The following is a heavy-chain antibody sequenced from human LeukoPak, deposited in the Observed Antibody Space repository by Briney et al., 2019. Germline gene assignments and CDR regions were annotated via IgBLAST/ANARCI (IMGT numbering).Heavy chain of an antibody. V-gene: IGHV4-39*01. CDR1: GGSISSSSYY. CDR2: ILYSGST. D-gene: IGHD2-15*01. CDR3: ARHVLLLFKRRLSWFDP. Sequence: SETLSLTCTLSGGSISSSSYYWGWTRQPPGKGLEWIGCILYSGSTYYHPSLKSRVTISVDTPKTQFSFKVSSVTPADTAVYYCARHVLLLFKRRLSWFDPWGQGTLVTVSS. J-gene: IGHJ5*02.